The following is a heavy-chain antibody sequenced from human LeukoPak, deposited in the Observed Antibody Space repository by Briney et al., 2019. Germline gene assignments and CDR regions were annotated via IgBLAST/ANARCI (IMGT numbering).Heavy chain of an antibody. CDR3: ARESGDPPLRGLNI. CDR2: ISASSGSM. D-gene: IGHD4-17*01. CDR1: GFSLSRYN. J-gene: IGHJ3*02. V-gene: IGHV3-48*02. Sequence: GGSLRLSCAASGFSLSRYNMKWARRAPGEGLEWVSYISASSGSMDYADSVYYGNSVKGRFTISRDNAENSLYLQMNSLRDDDTAVYYCARESGDPPLRGLNIWGQGTMVTVSS.